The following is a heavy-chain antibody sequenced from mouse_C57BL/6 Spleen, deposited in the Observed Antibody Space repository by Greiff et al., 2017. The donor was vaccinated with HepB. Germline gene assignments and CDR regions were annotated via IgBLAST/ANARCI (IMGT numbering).Heavy chain of an antibody. CDR1: GFSLTSYG. V-gene: IGHV2-3*01. D-gene: IGHD1-1*01. CDR2: IWGDGST. CDR3: AVLITTLVDAWFAY. J-gene: IGHJ3*01. Sequence: MQLVESGPGLVAPSQSLSITCTVSGFSLTSYGVSWVRQPPGKGLEWLGVIWGDGSTNYHSALISRLSISKDNSKSQVFLKLNSLQTDDTTTYYCAVLITTLVDAWFAYWGQGTLVTVSA.